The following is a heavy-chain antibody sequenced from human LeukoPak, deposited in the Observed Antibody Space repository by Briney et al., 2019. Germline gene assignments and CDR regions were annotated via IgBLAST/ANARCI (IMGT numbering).Heavy chain of an antibody. CDR3: ARGLIAARGWFDP. D-gene: IGHD6-13*01. CDR2: ISSSSSYI. J-gene: IGHJ5*02. V-gene: IGHV3-21*01. CDR1: GFTFSSYS. Sequence: GGSLRLSCAASGFTFSSYSMNWVRQAPGKGLEWVSSISSSSSYIYYADSVKGRFTTSRDNAKNSLYLQMNSLRAEDTAVYYCARGLIAARGWFDPWGQGTLVTVSS.